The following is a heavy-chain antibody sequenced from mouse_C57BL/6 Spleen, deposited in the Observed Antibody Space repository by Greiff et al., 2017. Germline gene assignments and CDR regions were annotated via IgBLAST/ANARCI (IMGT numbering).Heavy chain of an antibody. D-gene: IGHD1-1*01. CDR3: AKKGNYYGSSYEVGYYFDY. CDR1: GYTFTDYY. Sequence: EVQLQQSGPELVKPGASVKISCKASGYTFTDYYMNWVKQSHGKSLEWIGDINPNNGGTSYNQKFKGKATLTVDKSSSTAYMELRSLTSEDSAVYYCAKKGNYYGSSYEVGYYFDYWGQGTTLTVSS. V-gene: IGHV1-26*01. CDR2: INPNNGGT. J-gene: IGHJ2*01.